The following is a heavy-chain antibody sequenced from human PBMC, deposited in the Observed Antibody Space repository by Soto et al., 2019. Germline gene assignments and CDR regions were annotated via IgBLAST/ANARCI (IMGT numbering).Heavy chain of an antibody. Sequence: GASVKVSCKASGGTFSSYAISWVRQAPGQGLEWMGGIIPIFGTANYAQKFQGRVTITADESTSTAYMELSSLRSEDTAVYYCASSVAKYYYYGMDVWGQGTTVTVSS. J-gene: IGHJ6*02. V-gene: IGHV1-69*13. CDR3: ASSVAKYYYYGMDV. D-gene: IGHD5-12*01. CDR2: IIPIFGTA. CDR1: GGTFSSYA.